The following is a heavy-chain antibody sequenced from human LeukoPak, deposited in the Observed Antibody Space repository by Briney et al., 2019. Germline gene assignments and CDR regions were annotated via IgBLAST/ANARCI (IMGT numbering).Heavy chain of an antibody. V-gene: IGHV1-24*01. CDR3: ATAGDFGPPPWFDP. CDR2: FDPEDGET. J-gene: IGHJ5*02. Sequence: ASVKVSCKVSGCTLTELSMHWVRQAPGKGLEWMGGFDPEDGETIYAQKFQGRVTMTEDTSTDTAYMELSSLRSEDTAVYYCATAGDFGPPPWFDPWGQGTLVTVSS. D-gene: IGHD3/OR15-3a*01. CDR1: GCTLTELS.